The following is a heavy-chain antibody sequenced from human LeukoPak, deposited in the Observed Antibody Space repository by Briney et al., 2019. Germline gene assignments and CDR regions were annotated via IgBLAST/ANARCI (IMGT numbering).Heavy chain of an antibody. CDR2: IYSSGTT. V-gene: IGHV4-61*03. J-gene: IGHJ4*02. CDR3: ARDNPVPV. CDR1: GGSFSSGGYY. D-gene: IGHD6-6*01. Sequence: SETLSLTCSVSGGSFSSGGYYWSWIRQPPGKGLEWIGYIYSSGTTRYNPSLKSRVTISVDTSKNHFSLNLSSMTAADTAVYYCARDNPVPVWGQGALVTVSS.